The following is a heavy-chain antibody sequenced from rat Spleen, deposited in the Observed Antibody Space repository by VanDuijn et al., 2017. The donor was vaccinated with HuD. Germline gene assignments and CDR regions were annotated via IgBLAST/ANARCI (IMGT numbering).Heavy chain of an antibody. CDR2: INTGSGGT. D-gene: IGHD1-6*01. J-gene: IGHJ2*01. Sequence: QVQLQQSGAELAKPGSSVKISCKASGYTFTSYYIRWIKQTTGQGLEDIGYINTGSGGTNYNEKFKGKAKFILDKSTSTAFMKLRSLTPDDSAVYYSARYGFGSIDAWGQGVVVTVSS. CDR3: ARYGFGSIDA. V-gene: IGHV1-43*01. CDR1: GYTFTSYY.